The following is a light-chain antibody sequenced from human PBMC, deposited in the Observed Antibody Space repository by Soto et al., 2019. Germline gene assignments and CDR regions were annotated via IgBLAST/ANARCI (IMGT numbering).Light chain of an antibody. J-gene: IGKJ3*01. CDR2: AAS. CDR1: QDMSND. V-gene: IGKV1-17*01. CDR3: LQHNSCPLT. Sequence: DILMTQSPPSLSASVGDRVTITCRASQDMSNDLAWYLQKPGEAPKRLIYAASSLQSGDPSRFSGRRSRTEFTLPISSLQSEDFATYDCLQHNSCPLTFGRGPTVD.